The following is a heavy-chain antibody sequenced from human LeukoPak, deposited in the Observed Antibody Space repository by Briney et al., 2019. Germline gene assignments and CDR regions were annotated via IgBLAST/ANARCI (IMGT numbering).Heavy chain of an antibody. CDR3: AKDKVGRGYGSGSPYFDY. D-gene: IGHD3-10*01. V-gene: IGHV3-30-3*01. CDR2: ISYDGSNK. J-gene: IGHJ4*02. CDR1: GFTFSSYA. Sequence: GGSLRLSCAASGFTFSSYAMHWVRQAPGKGLEWVAVISYDGSNKYYADSVKGRFTISRDNSKNTLYLQMNSLRAEDTAVYYCAKDKVGRGYGSGSPYFDYWGQGTLVTVSS.